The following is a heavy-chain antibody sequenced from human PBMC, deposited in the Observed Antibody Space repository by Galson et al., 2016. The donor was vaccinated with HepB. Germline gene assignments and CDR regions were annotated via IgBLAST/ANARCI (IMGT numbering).Heavy chain of an antibody. CDR3: ARDPWGRVPRPYFDY. J-gene: IGHJ4*02. V-gene: IGHV3-30*03. CDR2: ISYDGNNK. D-gene: IGHD5-24*01. CDR1: GFTFSNYV. Sequence: SLRLSCAVSGFTFSNYVMHWVRQAPGKGLEWVALISYDGNNKYYADSVKGRFTISRDNSKNTLHLQMNSLRAEDTAVYYCARDPWGRVPRPYFDYWGQGTLVTVSS.